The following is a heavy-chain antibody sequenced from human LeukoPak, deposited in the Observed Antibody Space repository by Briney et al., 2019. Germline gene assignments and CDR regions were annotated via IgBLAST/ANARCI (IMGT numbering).Heavy chain of an antibody. CDR3: AKDAHKLLWFGDPGSYFDY. CDR1: GFTFSSYG. Sequence: GGSLRLSCAASGFTFSSYGMHWVRQAPGKGLEWVAFIRYDGSNKYYADSVKGRFTISGDNSKNTLYLQMNSLRAEDTAVYYCAKDAHKLLWFGDPGSYFDYWGQGILVTVSS. J-gene: IGHJ4*02. V-gene: IGHV3-30*02. CDR2: IRYDGSNK. D-gene: IGHD3-10*01.